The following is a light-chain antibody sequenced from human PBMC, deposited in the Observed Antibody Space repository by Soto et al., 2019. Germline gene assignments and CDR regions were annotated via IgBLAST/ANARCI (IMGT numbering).Light chain of an antibody. J-gene: IGKJ1*01. CDR1: QSISSW. V-gene: IGKV1-5*03. Sequence: DIQMTQSPSTLSASVVDRVSITCRASQSISSWLAWYQQKPGKAPKLLIYKASSLESGVPSRFSGSGSGTEFTLTISSLQPDDFATYYCQQYNSYLTFSQGTKVDNK. CDR3: QQYNSYLT. CDR2: KAS.